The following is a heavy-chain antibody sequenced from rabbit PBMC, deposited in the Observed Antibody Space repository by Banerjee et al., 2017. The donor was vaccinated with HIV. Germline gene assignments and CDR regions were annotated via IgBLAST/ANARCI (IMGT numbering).Heavy chain of an antibody. V-gene: IGHV1S45*01. D-gene: IGHD2-1*01. CDR2: IYTSSGST. CDR1: GFSFSSGYD. CDR3: AKFGDYGGWGLDL. J-gene: IGHJ3*01. Sequence: QEQLVESGGGLVQPGGSLTLSCKASGFSFSSGYDMCWVRQAPGKGLEWIACIYTSSGSTWYASWVNGRFTISKTSSTTVTLQMTSLTAADTATYFCAKFGDYGGWGLDLWGQGTLVTVS.